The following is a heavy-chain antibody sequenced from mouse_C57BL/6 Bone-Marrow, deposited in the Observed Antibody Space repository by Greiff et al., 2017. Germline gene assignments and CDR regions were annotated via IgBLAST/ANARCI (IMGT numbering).Heavy chain of an antibody. D-gene: IGHD5-1*01. CDR1: GYTFTGYW. CDR3: AGSEYLWWFAY. J-gene: IGHJ3*01. V-gene: IGHV1-9*01. CDR2: ILPGSGST. Sequence: VKLLESGAELMKPGASVKLSCKATGYTFTGYWIEWVKQRPGHGLEWIGEILPGSGSTNYNEKFKGKATFTADPSSNTAYMQHSSLTTEDAAIYYCAGSEYLWWFAYWGQGTLVTVSA.